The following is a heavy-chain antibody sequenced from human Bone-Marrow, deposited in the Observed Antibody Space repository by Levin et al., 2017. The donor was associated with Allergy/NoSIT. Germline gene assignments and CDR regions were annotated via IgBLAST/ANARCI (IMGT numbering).Heavy chain of an antibody. J-gene: IGHJ5*02. CDR2: IWYDGSNK. CDR3: ARARIPYSSSWYGYWFDP. CDR1: GFTFSSYG. D-gene: IGHD6-13*01. Sequence: GGSLRLSCAASGFTFSSYGMHWVRQAPGKGLEWVAVIWYDGSNKYYADSVKGRFTISRDNSKNTLYLQMNSLRAEDTAVYYCARARIPYSSSWYGYWFDPWGQGTLVTVSS. V-gene: IGHV3-33*01.